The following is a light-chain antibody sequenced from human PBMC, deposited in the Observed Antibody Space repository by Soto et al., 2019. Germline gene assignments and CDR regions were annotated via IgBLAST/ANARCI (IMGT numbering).Light chain of an antibody. Sequence: QSALTQPASVSGSPGQSITISCTGTSSDVGGYNYVSWYQQHPGKAPKLMIYDVSNRPSGVCNRFSGSKSGNTASLTISGLQAEDEADYYCSSYTSSSLHVFGTGTKLTVL. J-gene: IGLJ1*01. CDR2: DVS. CDR3: SSYTSSSLHV. CDR1: SSDVGGYNY. V-gene: IGLV2-14*03.